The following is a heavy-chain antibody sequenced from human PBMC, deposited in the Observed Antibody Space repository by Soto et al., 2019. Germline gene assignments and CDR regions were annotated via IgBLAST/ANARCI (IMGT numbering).Heavy chain of an antibody. CDR3: ARDDSYSSSWYPGFLAY. J-gene: IGHJ4*02. CDR2: INPSGGST. D-gene: IGHD6-13*01. V-gene: IGHV1-46*01. Sequence: ASVKVSCQASGYTFTSYYMHWVRQAPGQGLEWMGIINPSGGSTSYAQKFQGRVTMTRDTSTSTVYMELSSLRSEDTAVYYCARDDSYSSSWYPGFLAYWGQGTLVTVSS. CDR1: GYTFTSYY.